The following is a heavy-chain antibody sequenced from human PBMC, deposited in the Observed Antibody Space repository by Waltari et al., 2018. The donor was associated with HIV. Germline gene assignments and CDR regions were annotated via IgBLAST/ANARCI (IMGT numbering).Heavy chain of an antibody. D-gene: IGHD2-8*01. Sequence: EVHLVQSGGGLVQPGESLRLSCEASAFTFSTYGMNWVRQAPGRVLEYVAGISSNGGTTSYANSVKGRFTISRDNSKNTLYLQMGSLRAEDTAVYYCARTNYYDYWGQGALVTVSS. CDR3: ARTNYYDY. CDR1: AFTFSTYG. V-gene: IGHV3-64*01. CDR2: ISSNGGTT. J-gene: IGHJ4*02.